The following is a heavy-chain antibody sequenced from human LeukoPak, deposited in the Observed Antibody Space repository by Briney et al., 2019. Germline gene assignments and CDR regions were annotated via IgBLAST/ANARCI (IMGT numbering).Heavy chain of an antibody. Sequence: ASVKVSCKASGYTFTKYGITWVRQAPGQGLEWMGWISAYSGDTNYEQMLQDRVTVTMDTSTRTAYMELRTLRSDDSAVYYCARDYYDSSGYAEYFQHWGQGTLVTVSS. CDR1: GYTFTKYG. J-gene: IGHJ1*01. V-gene: IGHV1-18*01. CDR2: ISAYSGDT. CDR3: ARDYYDSSGYAEYFQH. D-gene: IGHD3-22*01.